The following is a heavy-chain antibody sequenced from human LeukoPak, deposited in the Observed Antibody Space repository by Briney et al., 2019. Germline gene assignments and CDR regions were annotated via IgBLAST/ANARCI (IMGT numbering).Heavy chain of an antibody. CDR2: IKLDGSEK. CDR3: ARVSVSDAFDI. V-gene: IGHV3-7*03. J-gene: IGHJ3*02. CDR1: GFTFGKYW. Sequence: GGSLRLSCVASGFTFGKYWMSWVRQAPGKGLEWVANIKLDGSEKNYVDSVKGRFTISRDNTKNSLYLQMNSLRVEDTAVFYCARVSVSDAFDIWGQGTMVTVSS. D-gene: IGHD3-10*01.